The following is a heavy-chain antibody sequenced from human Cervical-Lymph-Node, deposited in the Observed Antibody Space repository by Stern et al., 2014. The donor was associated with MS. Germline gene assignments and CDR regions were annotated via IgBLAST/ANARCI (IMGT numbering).Heavy chain of an antibody. CDR3: ARHCSSSSCYRYYGMDV. D-gene: IGHD2-2*01. Sequence: EVQLVESGGGLLKPGGSLRLSCAASGFTSSSYGMHSVRQAPGKGLEWVSSISSSGSYKYYADSVKGRLTISRDNAKSSLYLQMNSLRAEDTGIYYCARHCSSSSCYRYYGMDVWGQGTTVTVSS. V-gene: IGHV3-21*01. CDR2: ISSSGSYK. CDR1: GFTSSSYG. J-gene: IGHJ6*02.